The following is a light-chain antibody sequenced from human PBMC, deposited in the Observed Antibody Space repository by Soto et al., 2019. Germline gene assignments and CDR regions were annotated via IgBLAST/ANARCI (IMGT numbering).Light chain of an antibody. V-gene: IGKV3-20*01. CDR3: QQYGSSSLT. Sequence: EIVLTQSTGTLSLSPGGRATLSCRASQSVSSSYLAWYQQKPGQAPRLLIYGASSRATGIPDRFSGSGSGTDFTLTISRLEPEDFAAYYCQQYGSSSLTFGGGTKVEIK. CDR1: QSVSSSY. J-gene: IGKJ4*01. CDR2: GAS.